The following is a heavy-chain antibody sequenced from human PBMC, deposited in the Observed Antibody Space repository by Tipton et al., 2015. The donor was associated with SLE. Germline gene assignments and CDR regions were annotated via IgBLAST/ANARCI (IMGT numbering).Heavy chain of an antibody. D-gene: IGHD3-10*01. CDR2: IWYDGTNE. V-gene: IGHV3-30*18. CDR1: GFTFSSYA. Sequence: SLRLSCAASGFTFSSYAMHWVRQAPGKGLEWVAVIWYDGTNENYVDSVRGRFTVSRDNSKNTLFLQMNSLRAEDTAVYYCAKGVGRVDAFDMWGQGTMVTVSS. J-gene: IGHJ3*02. CDR3: AKGVGRVDAFDM.